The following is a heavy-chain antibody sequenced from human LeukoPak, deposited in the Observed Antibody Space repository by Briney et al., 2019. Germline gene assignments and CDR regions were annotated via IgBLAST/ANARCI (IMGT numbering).Heavy chain of an antibody. V-gene: IGHV3-9*01. J-gene: IGHJ4*02. CDR3: KQKTAYEILTGYPDY. CDR2: ISWNSGSI. D-gene: IGHD3-9*01. Sequence: PGGSLRLSCAASGFTFDDYAMHWVRQAPGKGLEWVSGISWNSGSIGYADSVKGRFTISRDNAKNSLYLQMDSLRAEDTAFFFFKQKTAYEILTGYPDYWGQGTLVTVSS. CDR1: GFTFDDYA.